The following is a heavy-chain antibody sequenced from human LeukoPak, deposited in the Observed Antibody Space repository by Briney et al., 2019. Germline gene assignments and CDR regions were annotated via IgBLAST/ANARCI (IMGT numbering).Heavy chain of an antibody. D-gene: IGHD1-26*01. J-gene: IGHJ4*02. CDR1: GGSFSGYY. Sequence: SGTLSLTCAVYGGSFSGYYWSWIRQPPGKGLEWIGEINHSGSTNYNPSLKSRVTISVDTSKNQFSLKLSSVTAADTAVYYCARGRGGATPHWGQGTLVTVSS. V-gene: IGHV4-34*01. CDR2: INHSGST. CDR3: ARGRGGATPH.